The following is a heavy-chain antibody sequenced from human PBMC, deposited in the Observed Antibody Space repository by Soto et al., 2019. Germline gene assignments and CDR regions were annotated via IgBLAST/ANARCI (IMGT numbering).Heavy chain of an antibody. CDR1: GFTFSSYA. D-gene: IGHD6-13*01. Sequence: GGSLRLSCAASGFTFSSYAMHWVRQAPGKGLEWVAVISYDVSNKYYADSVKGRFTISRDNSKNTLYLQMNSLRAEDTAVYYCARTQPVAAAGHLWGQGTPVTVSS. CDR2: ISYDVSNK. V-gene: IGHV3-30-3*01. CDR3: ARTQPVAAAGHL. J-gene: IGHJ4*02.